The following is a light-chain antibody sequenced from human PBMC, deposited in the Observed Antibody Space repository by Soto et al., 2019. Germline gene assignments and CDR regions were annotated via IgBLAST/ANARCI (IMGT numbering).Light chain of an antibody. V-gene: IGLV2-23*02. CDR3: CSYAGSTTPVL. CDR1: SSDVGKYKF. CDR2: EVS. J-gene: IGLJ2*01. Sequence: QSALTQPASVSGSPGQSITISCTGSSSDVGKYKFVSWYQQHPGKAPKVMLYEVSKRPSGVSDRFSGSKSGNTASLTISGLQAEDEADYYCCSYAGSTTPVLFGGGTKLTVL.